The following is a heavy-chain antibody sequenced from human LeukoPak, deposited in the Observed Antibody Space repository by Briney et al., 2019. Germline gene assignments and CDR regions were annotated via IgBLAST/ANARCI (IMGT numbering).Heavy chain of an antibody. CDR3: ARTTSMTASGYDY. J-gene: IGHJ4*02. D-gene: IGHD2-21*02. Sequence: ASVKVSCKASGYTFTNYHINWVRQASGRGLEWMTWINPDTGDEGYARKFQDRVTITTDTSISTAYMELSSLSSEDTAVYFCARTTSMTASGYDYWGQGTLVSVSS. CDR1: GYTFTNYH. CDR2: INPDTGDE. V-gene: IGHV1-8*03.